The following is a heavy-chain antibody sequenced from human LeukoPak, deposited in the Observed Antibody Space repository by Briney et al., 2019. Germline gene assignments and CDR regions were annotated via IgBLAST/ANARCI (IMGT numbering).Heavy chain of an antibody. D-gene: IGHD2-15*01. CDR1: GFTFSSYG. CDR3: VRGQDGYYDY. Sequence: SGGSLRLSCAASGFTFSSYGMYWVRQAPGKGLEWVAVIWYDGSNKYYADSVKGRFTISRDNSKNTLYLQMNSLRAEDTAVYYWVRGQDGYYDYGGQGPRVTVSS. V-gene: IGHV3-33*01. J-gene: IGHJ4*02. CDR2: IWYDGSNK.